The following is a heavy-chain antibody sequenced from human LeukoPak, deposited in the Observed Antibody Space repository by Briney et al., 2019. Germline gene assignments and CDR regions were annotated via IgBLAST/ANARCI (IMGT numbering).Heavy chain of an antibody. J-gene: IGHJ3*02. CDR2: IIPIFGTA. CDR1: GGTFSSHA. CDR3: ARDVLRVVGATDAFDI. V-gene: IGHV1-69*05. Sequence: GASVKVSCKASGGTFSSHAISWVRQAPGQGLEWMGGIIPIFGTANYAQKFQGRVTITTDESTSTAYMELSSLRSEDTAVYYCARDVLRVVGATDAFDIWGQGTMVTVSS. D-gene: IGHD1-26*01.